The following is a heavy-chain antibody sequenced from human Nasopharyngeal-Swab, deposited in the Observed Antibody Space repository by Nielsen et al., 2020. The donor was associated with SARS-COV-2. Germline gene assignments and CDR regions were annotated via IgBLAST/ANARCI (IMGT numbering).Heavy chain of an antibody. Sequence: GGSLRLSCAASGFTFSSYGMHWVRQAPGKGLEWVSAISGSGGSTYYADSVKGRFTISRDNSKNTLYLQMNSLRAEDTAVYYCAKGPGYCSSTSCARKAYFDYWGQGTLVTVSS. D-gene: IGHD2-2*03. CDR3: AKGPGYCSSTSCARKAYFDY. J-gene: IGHJ4*02. V-gene: IGHV3-23*01. CDR1: GFTFSSYG. CDR2: ISGSGGST.